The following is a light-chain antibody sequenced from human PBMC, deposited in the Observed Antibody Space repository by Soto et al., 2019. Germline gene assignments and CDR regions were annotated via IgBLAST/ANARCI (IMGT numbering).Light chain of an antibody. CDR3: TSYTTSNTV. CDR2: DVS. J-gene: IGLJ2*01. V-gene: IGLV2-14*03. Sequence: QSALTQPASVSGSPGQSITISCTATSSDVGDYNYVSWYQQHPGKAPKLMIYDVSHRPSGVSNRFSGSKSGNTASLTISGLQAEDEADYYCTSYTTSNTVFGGGTQLTVL. CDR1: SSDVGDYNY.